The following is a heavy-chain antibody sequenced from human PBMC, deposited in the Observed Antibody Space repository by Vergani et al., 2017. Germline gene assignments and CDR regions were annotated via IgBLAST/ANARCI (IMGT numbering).Heavy chain of an antibody. CDR1: GDSFRSNKW. CDR2: ISHSGST. J-gene: IGHJ3*02. Sequence: QVQLQESGPGLVKPPGTLSLTCAVSGDSFRSNKWWTWVRQSPGKTLEWIGGISHSGSTNYNPSLKGRVTLSLDTSKNQFSLRLSSVTAADTAVYYCARDPKIYCSGGSCFSVWGAFDIWGRGTTVTVSS. V-gene: IGHV4-4*03. CDR3: ARDPKIYCSGGSCFSVWGAFDI. D-gene: IGHD2-15*01.